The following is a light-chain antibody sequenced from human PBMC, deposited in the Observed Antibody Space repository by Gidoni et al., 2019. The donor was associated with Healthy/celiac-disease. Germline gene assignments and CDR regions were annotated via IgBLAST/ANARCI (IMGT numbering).Light chain of an antibody. J-gene: IGKJ1*01. CDR3: QQYNNWPPTWT. V-gene: IGKV3-15*01. CDR2: GAS. CDR1: QSVSSN. Sequence: DIVMTQSPATLSVSPGERATLSCRASQSVSSNLAWYQQKPGQAPRLLIDGASTRATGIPARFSGSGSGTEFTLTISSLQSEDFAVYYCQQYNNWPPTWTFGQGTKVE.